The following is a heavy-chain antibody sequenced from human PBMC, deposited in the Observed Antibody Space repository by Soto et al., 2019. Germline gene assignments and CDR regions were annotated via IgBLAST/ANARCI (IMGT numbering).Heavy chain of an antibody. CDR3: ARDGGRSGWYSLYFDY. V-gene: IGHV1-8*01. Sequence: ASVKVSCKASGYTFTSYDINWVRQATVQGLEWMGWMNPNSVNTGYAQKFQCRVTMTRNTSISTAYMELSSLRSEDTAVYYCARDGGRSGWYSLYFDYWGQGTLVTVSS. CDR2: MNPNSVNT. J-gene: IGHJ4*02. CDR1: GYTFTSYD. D-gene: IGHD6-19*01.